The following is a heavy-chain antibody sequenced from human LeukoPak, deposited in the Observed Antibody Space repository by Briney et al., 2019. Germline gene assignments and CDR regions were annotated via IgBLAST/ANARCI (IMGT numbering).Heavy chain of an antibody. CDR2: IYYSGST. D-gene: IGHD2-2*01. J-gene: IGHJ4*02. CDR3: ARGSRDSLGYFDY. CDR1: GGSISSYY. Sequence: SETLSLTCTVSGGSISSYYWSWIRQPPGKGLEWIGYIYYSGSTNYNPSLKSRVTISVDTSKNQFSLKLSSVTAADTAVYYCARGSRDSLGYFDYWGQGTLVTVSS. V-gene: IGHV4-59*01.